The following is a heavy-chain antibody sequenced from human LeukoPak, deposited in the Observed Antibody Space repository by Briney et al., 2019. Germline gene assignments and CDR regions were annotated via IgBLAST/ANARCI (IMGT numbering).Heavy chain of an antibody. D-gene: IGHD5-24*01. J-gene: IGHJ4*02. V-gene: IGHV3-21*01. CDR1: RFTFSSYS. Sequence: PGGSLRLSCAASRFTFSSYSMNWARQAPGKGLEWVSSISSSGSYIYYADSVKGRFTISRDNAKNSLYLQLNSLRAEDTAVYFCAKGSRDGYNFPFDYWGQGTLVTVSS. CDR3: AKGSRDGYNFPFDY. CDR2: ISSSGSYI.